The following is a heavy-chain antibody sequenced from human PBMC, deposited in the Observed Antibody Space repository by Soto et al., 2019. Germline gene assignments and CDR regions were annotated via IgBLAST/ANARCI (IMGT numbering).Heavy chain of an antibody. D-gene: IGHD1-1*01. J-gene: IGHJ6*02. CDR2: MNPNNGNT. Sequence: ASVKVSCKASGYTFSTYDINWVRQATGHGLEWMGWMNPNNGNTVYAQSFQGRVTMTTSTSMSTAYLELSSLRSEDTAVYYCARVSSRHWYDLVGYYYNPMDVWG. CDR3: ARVSSRHWYDLVGYYYNPMDV. CDR1: GYTFSTYD. V-gene: IGHV1-8*01.